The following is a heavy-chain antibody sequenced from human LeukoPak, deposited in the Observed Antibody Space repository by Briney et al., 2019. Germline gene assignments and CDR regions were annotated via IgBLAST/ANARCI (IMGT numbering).Heavy chain of an antibody. CDR2: IYYTGNT. Sequence: SQTLSLTCTVAGGFISSGGYYWSWIRQCPGKGLEWIGYIYYTGNTYYNPSLKSRVAISVDTSKNQFSLKLTSVTAADTAVYYCARDNSGDLDYWGQGTLVTVSS. V-gene: IGHV4-31*03. CDR1: GGFISSGGYY. CDR3: ARDNSGDLDY. D-gene: IGHD3-10*01. J-gene: IGHJ4*02.